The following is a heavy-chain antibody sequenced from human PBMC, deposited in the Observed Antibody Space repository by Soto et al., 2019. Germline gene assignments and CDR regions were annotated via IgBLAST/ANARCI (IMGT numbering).Heavy chain of an antibody. J-gene: IGHJ6*02. Sequence: XSVKVSCKASGYTFTCYYMHWVRQAPGQGLEWMGWINPNSGGTNYAQKFQGWVTMTRDTSISTAYMELSRLRSDDTAVYYCARGMDFWSGYPYYYYYYGMDVWGQGTTVTVSS. CDR1: GYTFTCYY. CDR3: ARGMDFWSGYPYYYYYYGMDV. CDR2: INPNSGGT. V-gene: IGHV1-2*04. D-gene: IGHD3-3*01.